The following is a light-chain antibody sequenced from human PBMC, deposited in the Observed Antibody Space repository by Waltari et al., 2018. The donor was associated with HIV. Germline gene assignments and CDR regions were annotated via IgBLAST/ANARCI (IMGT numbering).Light chain of an antibody. V-gene: IGKV1-39*01. Sequence: DIQMTQSPSPLSASVGDSVTITCRASQRISHYLNWYQQKPGSAPKLLISAASTLERGVPSRFTGSGSGTDFSLTITSLEPEDFATYYCQQFSSAPFTFGPGTEVD. CDR1: QRISHY. J-gene: IGKJ3*01. CDR2: AAS. CDR3: QQFSSAPFT.